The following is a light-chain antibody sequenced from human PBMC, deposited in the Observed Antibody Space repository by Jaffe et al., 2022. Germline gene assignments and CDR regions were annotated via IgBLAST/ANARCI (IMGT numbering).Light chain of an antibody. CDR3: NSYGGSNNYVV. CDR2: EVT. CDR1: SSDIGASNY. Sequence: QSALTQPPSASGSPGQSVSISCTGTSSDIGASNYVSWFQHHPGKAPRLMIYEVTKRPSGVPDRFSGSKSGNTASLTVSGLQAEDEADYYCNSYGGSNNYVVVGGGTKLTVL. J-gene: IGLJ2*01. V-gene: IGLV2-8*01.